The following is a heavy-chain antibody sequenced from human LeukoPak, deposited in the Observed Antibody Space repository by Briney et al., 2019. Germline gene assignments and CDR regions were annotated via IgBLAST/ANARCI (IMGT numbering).Heavy chain of an antibody. CDR2: ISSSSSYI. J-gene: IGHJ5*02. Sequence: SGGSLRLSCAASGFTFSSYSMNWVRQAPGKGLEWVSSISSSSSYIYYADSVKGRFTISRDNAKNSLYLQMNSLRAEDTAVYYCARDSHIVVVPDAVQGWFDPWGQGTLVTVSS. CDR3: ARDSHIVVVPDAVQGWFDP. D-gene: IGHD2-2*01. CDR1: GFTFSSYS. V-gene: IGHV3-21*01.